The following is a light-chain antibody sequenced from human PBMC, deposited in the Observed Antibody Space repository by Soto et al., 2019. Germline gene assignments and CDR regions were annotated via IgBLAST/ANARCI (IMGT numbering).Light chain of an antibody. CDR2: VAS. V-gene: IGKV1-12*01. Sequence: DIQMHQSPSSVSASVGDRVTITCRSSHGISSWLAWYQKKPRKAPKLLIYVASSLQSGVPSRFRGRGSWTDLALTIRSLQSEDFATYYCQQANSSPRTFGGGTKVQIK. J-gene: IGKJ4*01. CDR1: HGISSW. CDR3: QQANSSPRT.